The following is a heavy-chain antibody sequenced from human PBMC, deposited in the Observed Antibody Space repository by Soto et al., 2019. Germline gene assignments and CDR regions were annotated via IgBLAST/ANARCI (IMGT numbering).Heavy chain of an antibody. CDR2: IIPICGTA. J-gene: IGHJ5*02. CDR1: GGTFSSYA. Sequence: QVQLVQSGAEVKKPGSSVKVSCKASGGTFSSYAISWVRQAPGQGLEWMGGIIPICGTANYAQKIQVRVTITADESTSTAYMELSSLRSEDTAVYDCARSPRASSGDNWFDPWGQGTLVTVSS. CDR3: ARSPRASSGDNWFDP. D-gene: IGHD6-6*01. V-gene: IGHV1-69*01.